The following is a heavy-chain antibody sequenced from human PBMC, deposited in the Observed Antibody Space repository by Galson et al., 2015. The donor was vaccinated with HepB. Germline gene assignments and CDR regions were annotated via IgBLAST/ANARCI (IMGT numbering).Heavy chain of an antibody. J-gene: IGHJ4*02. CDR1: GFTFNTYA. CDR2: ISASGGST. Sequence: SLRLSCAASGFTFNTYAMSWVRQAPGKGLEWVSGISASGGSTYYADSVKGRFTISRDSSQSTLYLQMNSLRVDDTAVYYCATGGRRAAADPRPIEYWGQGTLVTVSS. CDR3: ATGGRRAAADPRPIEY. V-gene: IGHV3-23*01. D-gene: IGHD6-25*01.